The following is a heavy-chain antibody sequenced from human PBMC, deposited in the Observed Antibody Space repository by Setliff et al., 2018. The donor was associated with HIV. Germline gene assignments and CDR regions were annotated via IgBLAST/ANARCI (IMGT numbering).Heavy chain of an antibody. CDR1: GGTFSSYT. V-gene: IGHV1-69*05. D-gene: IGHD6-19*01. Sequence: SVKVSCKASGGTFSSYTISWVRQAPGQGLEWMGGIIPIFGTTNYAQKFQGRVSIARDTSASTAYMELSSLRSEDAAVYYCARVQTMAVAGTQYYYMDVWGKGTTVTVSS. CDR3: ARVQTMAVAGTQYYYMDV. CDR2: IIPIFGTT. J-gene: IGHJ6*03.